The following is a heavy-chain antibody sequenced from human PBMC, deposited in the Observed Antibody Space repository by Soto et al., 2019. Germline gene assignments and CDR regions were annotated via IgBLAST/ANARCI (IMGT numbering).Heavy chain of an antibody. CDR1: GGSISSGDYY. Sequence: SETLSLTCTVSGGSISSGDYYWSWIRQPPGKGLEWIGYIYYSGSTYYNPSLKSRVTISVDTSKNQFSLKLSSVTAADTAVYYCATARPHCRGGSCSSDNWLDPWGQRNMVTVSS. J-gene: IGHJ5*02. V-gene: IGHV4-30-4*01. D-gene: IGHD2-15*01. CDR3: ATARPHCRGGSCSSDNWLDP. CDR2: IYYSGST.